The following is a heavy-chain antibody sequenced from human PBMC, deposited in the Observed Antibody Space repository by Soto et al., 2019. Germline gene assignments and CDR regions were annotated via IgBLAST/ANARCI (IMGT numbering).Heavy chain of an antibody. D-gene: IGHD6-13*01. CDR2: IHHSGNT. Sequence: SETLSLTCAVSGASIIAQNYYNWVRQSPGKGLEWIGEIHHSGNTNFSPSLKSRVTLSVDTSKNQVSLRLSSVTAADTAIYYCAHSPGWYFLDYWGQGALVTVSS. CDR1: GASIIAQNY. J-gene: IGHJ4*02. CDR3: AHSPGWYFLDY. V-gene: IGHV4-4*02.